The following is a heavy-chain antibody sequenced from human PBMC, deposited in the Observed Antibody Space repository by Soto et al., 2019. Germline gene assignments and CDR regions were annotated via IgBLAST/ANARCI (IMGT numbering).Heavy chain of an antibody. J-gene: IGHJ5*02. Sequence: SETLSLTCTVSGGSISSGEYYWAWIRQPPGKGLEWIGYISYSGSTHYSPSLKSRVSITVDTSKNQFSLNLASVSAEDTAVYYCARGVGSGSYYNQYNWFDPWGQVTLVTVS. D-gene: IGHD3-10*01. V-gene: IGHV4-30-4*01. CDR2: ISYSGST. CDR3: ARGVGSGSYYNQYNWFDP. CDR1: GGSISSGEYY.